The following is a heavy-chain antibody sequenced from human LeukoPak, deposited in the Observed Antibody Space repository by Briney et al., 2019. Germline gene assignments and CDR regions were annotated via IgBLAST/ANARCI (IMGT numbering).Heavy chain of an antibody. J-gene: IGHJ4*02. D-gene: IGHD2-15*01. Sequence: KPGGSLGLSCAASGFTFSSYSMNWVRQAPGKGLEWVSSISSSSSYIYYADSVKGRFTISRDNAKNSLYLQMNSLRAEDTAVYYCATAYCSGGSCYEGGVGYWGQGTLVTVSS. CDR2: ISSSSSYI. CDR1: GFTFSSYS. CDR3: ATAYCSGGSCYEGGVGY. V-gene: IGHV3-21*01.